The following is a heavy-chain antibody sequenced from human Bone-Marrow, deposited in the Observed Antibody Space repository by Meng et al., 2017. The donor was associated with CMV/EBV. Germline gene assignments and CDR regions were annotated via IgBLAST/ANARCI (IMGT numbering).Heavy chain of an antibody. CDR3: AREEAYSYGFDYYYYGMDV. J-gene: IGHJ6*02. CDR2: IIPILGIA. Sequence: SVKVSCKASGGTFSSYTISWVRQAPGQGLEWMGRIIPILGIANYAQKFQGRVTMTTDTSTSTAYMELRSLRSDDTAVYYCAREEAYSYGFDYYYYGMDVWGQGTTVTVSS. D-gene: IGHD5-18*01. CDR1: GGTFSSYT. V-gene: IGHV1-69*04.